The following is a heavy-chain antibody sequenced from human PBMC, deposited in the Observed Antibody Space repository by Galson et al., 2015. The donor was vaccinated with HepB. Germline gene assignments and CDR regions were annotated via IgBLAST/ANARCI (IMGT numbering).Heavy chain of an antibody. V-gene: IGHV3-11*05. D-gene: IGHD3-3*02. CDR3: ARVALAFYYYCGMDV. J-gene: IGHJ6*02. Sequence: SLRLSCAASGFTFSDYYMSWIRQAPGKGLEWVSYISSSSSDTNYADSLRGRFTISRDNAKNSLYLQMTSLRAEDTAVYYCARVALAFYYYCGMDVWGQGTTVTVSS. CDR1: GFTFSDYY. CDR2: ISSSSSDT.